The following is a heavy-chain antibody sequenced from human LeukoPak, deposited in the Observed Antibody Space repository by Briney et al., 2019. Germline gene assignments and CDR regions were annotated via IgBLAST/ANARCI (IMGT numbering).Heavy chain of an antibody. D-gene: IGHD4-17*01. J-gene: IGHJ4*02. V-gene: IGHV3-23*01. Sequence: GGSLRLSCEASGFTFSSYAMSWVRQAPGKGLEWVSSITGSGGSTYYADSVKGRFTISRDNSKNTLYLQMNSLRAEDTAVYYCATYTVTPRHFDYWGQGTLVTVSS. CDR3: ATYTVTPRHFDY. CDR2: ITGSGGST. CDR1: GFTFSSYA.